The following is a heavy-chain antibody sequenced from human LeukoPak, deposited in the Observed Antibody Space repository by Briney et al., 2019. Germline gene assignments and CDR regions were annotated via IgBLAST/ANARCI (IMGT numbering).Heavy chain of an antibody. D-gene: IGHD1-7*01. Sequence: GGSLRLSCAASGFTFSDYYMSRIRQAPGKGLEWVSYISSSGSTIYYADSVKGRFTISRDNAKNSLYLQMNSLRAEDTAVYYCASERYNWNYAFDYWGQGILVTVSS. CDR2: ISSSGSTI. V-gene: IGHV3-11*04. CDR1: GFTFSDYY. J-gene: IGHJ4*02. CDR3: ASERYNWNYAFDY.